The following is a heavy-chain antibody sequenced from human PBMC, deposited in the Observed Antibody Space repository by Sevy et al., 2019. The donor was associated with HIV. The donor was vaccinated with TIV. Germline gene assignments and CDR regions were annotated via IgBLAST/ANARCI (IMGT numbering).Heavy chain of an antibody. CDR1: AFTFSSYA. Sequence: GGSLRLSCAASAFTFSSYAMHWVRQAPGKGLEWVAVISYDGNDKDYGDSVKGRFTISRDNSKNTLYLQMNSLRIEDTAVYYCARAQGVLLWFGEFPLWGPGTLVTVSS. J-gene: IGHJ4*02. CDR3: ARAQGVLLWFGEFPL. CDR2: ISYDGNDK. V-gene: IGHV3-30*04. D-gene: IGHD3-10*01.